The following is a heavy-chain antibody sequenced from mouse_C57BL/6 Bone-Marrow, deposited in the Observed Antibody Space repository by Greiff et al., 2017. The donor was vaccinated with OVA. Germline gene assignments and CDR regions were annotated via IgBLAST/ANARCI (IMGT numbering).Heavy chain of an antibody. D-gene: IGHD1-1*01. CDR3: ARSYGSSYHAMDY. CDR2: INPNNGGT. V-gene: IGHV1-22*01. CDR1: GYTFTDYN. J-gene: IGHJ4*01. Sequence: EVQLQQSGPELVKPGASVKMSCKASGYTFTDYNMHWVKQSHGKSLEWIGYINPNNGGTSYNQKFKGKATLTVNKSSSTAYMELRSLTSEDSAVYYCARSYGSSYHAMDYWGQGTSVTVSS.